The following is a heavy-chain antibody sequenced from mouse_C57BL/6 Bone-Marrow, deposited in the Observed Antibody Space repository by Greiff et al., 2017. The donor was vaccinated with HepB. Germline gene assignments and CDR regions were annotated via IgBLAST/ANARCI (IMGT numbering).Heavy chain of an antibody. J-gene: IGHJ1*03. CDR3: ARYGYYEYFDV. D-gene: IGHD2-3*01. CDR2: INPNNGGT. Sequence: EVQLQQSGPELVKPGASVKISCKASGYTFTDYYMNWVKQSHGKSLEWIGDINPNNGGTSYNQKFKGKATLTVDKSSSTAYMELRSLTSEDSAVYCCARYGYYEYFDVWGTGTTVTVSS. CDR1: GYTFTDYY. V-gene: IGHV1-26*01.